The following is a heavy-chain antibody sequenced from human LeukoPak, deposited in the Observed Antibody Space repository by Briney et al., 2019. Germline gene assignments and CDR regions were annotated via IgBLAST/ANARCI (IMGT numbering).Heavy chain of an antibody. Sequence: SETLSLTCAVYGGSFSGYYWSWIRQTPGQGLEWIGEINHSGSTNYNPSLKSRVTISIDTSKNQFSLKLSSVTAADTAVYYCARVGRDGYNYRYWGQGTLVTVSS. V-gene: IGHV4-34*01. CDR2: INHSGST. CDR1: GGSFSGYY. D-gene: IGHD5-24*01. J-gene: IGHJ4*02. CDR3: ARVGRDGYNYRY.